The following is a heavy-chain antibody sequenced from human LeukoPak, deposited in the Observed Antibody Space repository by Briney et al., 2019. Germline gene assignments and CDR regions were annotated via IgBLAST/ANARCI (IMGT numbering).Heavy chain of an antibody. J-gene: IGHJ3*01. CDR2: IYYSGST. Sequence: SETLSLTCTVSGGSISTYYWSWIRQPPGKGLEWIGYIYYSGSTNYNPSLKNRVTILLDTSKNRFSLKLNSVTAADTAVYYCSRGPWSTGDAFGVWGQGTMVSVSS. CDR1: GGSISTYY. D-gene: IGHD1-14*01. V-gene: IGHV4-59*01. CDR3: SRGPWSTGDAFGV.